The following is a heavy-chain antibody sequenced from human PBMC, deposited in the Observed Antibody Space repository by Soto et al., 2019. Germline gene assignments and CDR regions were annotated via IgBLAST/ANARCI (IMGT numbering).Heavy chain of an antibody. Sequence: QVQLVQSGAEVKKPGASVKVSCKASGYTFTSYGISWVRQAPGQGLEWMGWISTYNGNTKYAQKLRGRATMTTDTSTSTANMELRSRGSGDTAVFYCAREMVRGVGSDYWGQGTLVTVSS. CDR1: GYTFTSYG. D-gene: IGHD3-10*01. V-gene: IGHV1-18*01. CDR2: ISTYNGNT. J-gene: IGHJ4*02. CDR3: AREMVRGVGSDY.